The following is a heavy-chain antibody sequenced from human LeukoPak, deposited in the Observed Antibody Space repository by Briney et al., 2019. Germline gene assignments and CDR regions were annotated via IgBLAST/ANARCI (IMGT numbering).Heavy chain of an antibody. J-gene: IGHJ4*02. Sequence: GGSLRLSCAASGFTFSSYWMHWVRQAPGKGLVWVSRINSDGSRTSYADSVKGRFTISRDNAKNTLYLQMNSLRAEDTAVYYCASPSIYSNLIDYWGQGTLVTVSS. CDR1: GFTFSSYW. CDR3: ASPSIYSNLIDY. D-gene: IGHD4-11*01. V-gene: IGHV3-74*01. CDR2: INSDGSRT.